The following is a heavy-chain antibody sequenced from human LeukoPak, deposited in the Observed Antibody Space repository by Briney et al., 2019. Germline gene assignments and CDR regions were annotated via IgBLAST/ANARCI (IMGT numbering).Heavy chain of an antibody. Sequence: GGSLRLSCAASGFTFSSYEMNWVRQAPGKGLEWVSYISSSGSTIYYADSVKGRFTIYRDNAKNSLYLQMNSLRAEDTAVYYCARVLVVAFTGDGMDVWGQGTTVTVSS. CDR3: ARVLVVAFTGDGMDV. J-gene: IGHJ6*02. V-gene: IGHV3-48*03. D-gene: IGHD2-2*01. CDR1: GFTFSSYE. CDR2: ISSSGSTI.